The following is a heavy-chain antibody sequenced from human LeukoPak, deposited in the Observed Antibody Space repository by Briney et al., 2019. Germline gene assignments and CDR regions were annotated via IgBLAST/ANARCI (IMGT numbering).Heavy chain of an antibody. CDR1: GGSISSGGYC. D-gene: IGHD4-17*01. J-gene: IGHJ5*02. Sequence: PSQTLSLTCTVSGGSISSGGYCWSWIRQHPGKGLEWIGYIYYSGSTYYNPSLKSRVTISVDTSKNQFSLKLSSVTAADTAVYYCAREAIHDYGDYGWFDPWGQGTLVTVSS. CDR2: IYYSGST. V-gene: IGHV4-31*03. CDR3: AREAIHDYGDYGWFDP.